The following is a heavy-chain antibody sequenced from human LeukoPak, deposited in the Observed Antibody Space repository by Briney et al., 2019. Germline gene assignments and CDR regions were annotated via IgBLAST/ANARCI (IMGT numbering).Heavy chain of an antibody. CDR2: LYSGGST. J-gene: IGHJ3*02. V-gene: IGHV3-53*01. Sequence: GGSLRLSCAASGFTFSSYWMHWVRQAPGKGLEWVSVLYSGGSTYYADSVKGRFTISGDNSKNTLYLQMNSQRAEDTAVYYCARGDGSGSRAFDIWGQGTMVTVSS. D-gene: IGHD3-10*01. CDR1: GFTFSSYW. CDR3: ARGDGSGSRAFDI.